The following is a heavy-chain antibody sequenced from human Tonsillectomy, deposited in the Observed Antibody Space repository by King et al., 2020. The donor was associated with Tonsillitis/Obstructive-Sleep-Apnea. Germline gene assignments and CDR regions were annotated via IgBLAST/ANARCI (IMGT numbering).Heavy chain of an antibody. Sequence: QLVQYGAEVKKPGESLKISCKGSGYSFTNYWIGWVRQMPGKGLEWMGIIYPGDSHTRYSPSFQGQVTISADKSISTAYLQWSSLKASDTAIYYCARPAWDTQRNYYMDVWGKGTTVTVSS. CDR1: GYSFTNYW. CDR2: IYPGDSHT. J-gene: IGHJ6*03. D-gene: IGHD5-18*01. V-gene: IGHV5-51*01. CDR3: ARPAWDTQRNYYMDV.